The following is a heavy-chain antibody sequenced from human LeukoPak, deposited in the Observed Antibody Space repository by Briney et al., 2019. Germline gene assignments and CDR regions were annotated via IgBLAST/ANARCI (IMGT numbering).Heavy chain of an antibody. CDR2: INPNSGGT. J-gene: IGHJ4*02. CDR3: ARVSTFSHICCSSTSCYRFDY. CDR1: GYTFTGYY. V-gene: IGHV1-2*02. Sequence: ASVKVSCKASGYTFTGYYMHWVRQAPGQGLEWIGWINPNSGGTSYAQKFQGRVTMTRDTSISTAYMELSRLRSDDTAVYYCARVSTFSHICCSSTSCYRFDYWGQGTLVTVSS. D-gene: IGHD2-2*02.